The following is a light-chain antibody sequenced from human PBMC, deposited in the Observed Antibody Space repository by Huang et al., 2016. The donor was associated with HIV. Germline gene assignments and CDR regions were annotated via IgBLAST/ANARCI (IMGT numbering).Light chain of an antibody. J-gene: IGKJ2*01. Sequence: VMTQSPLSLPVTPGEPASISCRSSQSLLHSNGYSYLDWYLQKPGQSPQLLIYLASNRASGVPDRFSGSGSGTDCTLKINRVEAEDVGVYYCMQALQTPMYTFGQGTKLEIK. CDR3: MQALQTPMYT. CDR2: LAS. V-gene: IGKV2-28*01. CDR1: QSLLHSNGYSY.